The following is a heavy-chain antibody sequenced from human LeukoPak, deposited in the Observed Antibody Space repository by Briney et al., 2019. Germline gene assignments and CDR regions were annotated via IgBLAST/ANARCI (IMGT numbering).Heavy chain of an antibody. V-gene: IGHV5-51*01. J-gene: IGHJ5*02. CDR2: IYPGDSDT. CDR3: ARLPVWGVITYNWFDP. Sequence: GESLKISGKGSGYSFTSYWIGWVRQMPGKGLEWMGIIYPGDSDTRYSPSFQGQVTISADKSISTAYLQWSSLKASDTAMYYCARLPVWGVITYNWFDPWGQGTLVTVSS. D-gene: IGHD3-10*01. CDR1: GYSFTSYW.